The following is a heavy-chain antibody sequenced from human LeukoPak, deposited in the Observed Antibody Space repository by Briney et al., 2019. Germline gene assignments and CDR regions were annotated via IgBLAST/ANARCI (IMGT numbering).Heavy chain of an antibody. D-gene: IGHD6-19*01. CDR1: GYTFTSYS. CDR2: INNNTGNP. V-gene: IGHV7-4-1*02. Sequence: ASVKVSCKASGYTFTSYSMHWVRQAPGQGLEWMGLINNNTGNPTYAQGFTGRFVFPLDTSVSTAYLQISSLMAEDTAVYYCARVAAYCSGCTVDCWGQGTLVTVSS. J-gene: IGHJ4*02. CDR3: ARVAAYCSGCTVDC.